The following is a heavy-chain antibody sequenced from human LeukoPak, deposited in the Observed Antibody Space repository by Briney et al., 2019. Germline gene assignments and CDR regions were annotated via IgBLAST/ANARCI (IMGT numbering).Heavy chain of an antibody. CDR1: GGSISSGSYY. CDR3: AGGWLPDKNDF. V-gene: IGHV4-61*02. CDR2: IYSSGST. D-gene: IGHD5-24*01. Sequence: SETLSLTCTVSGGSISSGSYYWSWIRQPAGKGLEWIGRIYSSGSTNYNPSLKSRVTISADTSNNHFSLRLTSVTAADTAVYYCAGGWLPDKNDFWGQGTLVTVSA. J-gene: IGHJ4*02.